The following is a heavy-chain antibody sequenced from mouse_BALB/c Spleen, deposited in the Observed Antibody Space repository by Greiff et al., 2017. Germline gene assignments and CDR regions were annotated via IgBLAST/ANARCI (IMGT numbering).Heavy chain of an antibody. CDR1: GFTFSSYG. Sequence: DVMLVESGGGLVQPGGSLKLSCAASGFTFSSYGMSWVRQTPDKRLELVATINSNGGSTYYPDSVKGRFTISRDNAKNTLYLQMSSLKSEDTAMYYCASAVLRLRRYFDVWGAGTTVTVSS. CDR2: INSNGGST. V-gene: IGHV5-6-3*01. D-gene: IGHD1-2*01. CDR3: ASAVLRLRRYFDV. J-gene: IGHJ1*01.